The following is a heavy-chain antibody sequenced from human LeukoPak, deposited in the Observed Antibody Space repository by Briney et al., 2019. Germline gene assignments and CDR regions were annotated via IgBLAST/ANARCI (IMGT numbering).Heavy chain of an antibody. Sequence: GGSLRLSCVASGFTFDSYWMGWVRQAPGKGLEWVANIKQDGSEKHYVDSVKGRFIISRDNARNSLYLQMNNLRVEDTAVYYCARSYDSYDYWGQGTLVTVSS. V-gene: IGHV3-7*03. CDR2: IKQDGSEK. CDR3: ARSYDSYDY. J-gene: IGHJ4*02. D-gene: IGHD3-22*01. CDR1: GFTFDSYW.